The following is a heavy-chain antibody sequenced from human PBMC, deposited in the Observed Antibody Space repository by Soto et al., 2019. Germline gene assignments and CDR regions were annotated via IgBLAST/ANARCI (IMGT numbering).Heavy chain of an antibody. CDR2: INHSGST. Sequence: QVQLQQWGAGLLKPSETLSLTCAVYGGSFSGYYWTWIRQHPGTGLEWIGEINHSGSTNYNPSLKSRVTISVDTSKNQFSLKLTSVTAADTAVYYCARDKSTGLFDYWGQGTLVTVSS. D-gene: IGHD2-8*02. V-gene: IGHV4-34*01. CDR1: GGSFSGYY. J-gene: IGHJ4*02. CDR3: ARDKSTGLFDY.